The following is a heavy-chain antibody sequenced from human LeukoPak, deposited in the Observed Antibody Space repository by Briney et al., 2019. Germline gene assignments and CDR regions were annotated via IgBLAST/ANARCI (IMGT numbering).Heavy chain of an antibody. J-gene: IGHJ4*02. D-gene: IGHD2-2*01. CDR1: GFTFSSYE. CDR3: ARDLMTAVNGDY. CDR2: ISSSGSTI. Sequence: GGSLRLSCAASGFTFSSYEMNWVRQAPGKGLEWVSYISSSGSTIYYADSVKGRFTISRDNAKNSLYLQMNSLRAEDTAVYYCARDLMTAVNGDYWGQGTLVTVSS. V-gene: IGHV3-48*03.